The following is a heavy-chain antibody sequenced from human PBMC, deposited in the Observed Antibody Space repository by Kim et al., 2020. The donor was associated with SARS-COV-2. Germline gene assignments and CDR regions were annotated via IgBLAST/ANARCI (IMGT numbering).Heavy chain of an antibody. Sequence: YAGSVRGRFTISRDDSRNKLYLHMNGLRAEDTAVYYCAKRQMAQRFDFWGQGTLVAVSS. CDR3: AKRQMAQRFDF. J-gene: IGHJ4*02. V-gene: IGHV3-23*05.